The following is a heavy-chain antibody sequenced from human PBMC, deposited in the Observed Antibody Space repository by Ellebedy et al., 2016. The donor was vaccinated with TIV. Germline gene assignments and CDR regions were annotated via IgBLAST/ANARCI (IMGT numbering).Heavy chain of an antibody. D-gene: IGHD4-17*01. CDR3: ARRGSYGDYAVQVNNWFDS. V-gene: IGHV3-7*01. Sequence: PGGSLRLSCAATGFSFRSYWMSWVRQAPGKGLEWVANIYQDGSVQYYLDSVKGRFTISRDNAINSLFLQMNSLRAGDTAVYYCARRGSYGDYAVQVNNWFDSWGQGTPVTVSP. CDR2: IYQDGSVQ. CDR1: GFSFRSYW. J-gene: IGHJ5*01.